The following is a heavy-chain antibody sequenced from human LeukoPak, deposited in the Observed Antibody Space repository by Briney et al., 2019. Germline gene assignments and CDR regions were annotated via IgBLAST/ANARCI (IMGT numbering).Heavy chain of an antibody. J-gene: IGHJ4*01. V-gene: IGHV3-23*01. Sequence: PGRSLRLSCAASGFTFDDYAMHWVRQAPGKGLEWVSGISGSGGSTYYADSVKGRFTISRDNSKNPLYLQMNSLRAEDTAVYYCAKEDLEWLLGAIYFDYWGQGTLVTVSS. D-gene: IGHD3-3*01. CDR3: AKEDLEWLLGAIYFDY. CDR2: ISGSGGST. CDR1: GFTFDDYA.